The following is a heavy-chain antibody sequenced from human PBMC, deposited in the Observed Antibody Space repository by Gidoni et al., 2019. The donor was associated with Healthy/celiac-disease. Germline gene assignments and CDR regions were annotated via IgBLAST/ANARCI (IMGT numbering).Heavy chain of an antibody. CDR3: ARANWTKAVAGLYYFDY. V-gene: IGHV3-21*01. J-gene: IGHJ4*02. Sequence: EVQLVESGGGLVKPGGSLRLSCAASGFTFSSYSMNWVRQAPGKGLEWVSSISSSSSYIYYADSVKGRFTISRDNAKNSLYLQMNSLRAEDTAVYYCARANWTKAVAGLYYFDYWGQGTLVTVSS. CDR2: ISSSSSYI. D-gene: IGHD6-19*01. CDR1: GFTFSSYS.